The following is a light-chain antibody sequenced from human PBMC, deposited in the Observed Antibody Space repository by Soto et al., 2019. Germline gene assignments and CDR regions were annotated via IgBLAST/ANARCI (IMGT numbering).Light chain of an antibody. CDR2: DVS. CDR3: SSYTSSLTLLV. Sequence: QSVLTQPASVSGSPGQSITISCTGTSSDVGGYNYVSWYQQHPGKAPKLMIYDVSNRPSGVSNRFSGSKSGNTASLTISGLQAEDEADYYCSSYTSSLTLLVVGTGTKVTV. V-gene: IGLV2-14*01. CDR1: SSDVGGYNY. J-gene: IGLJ1*01.